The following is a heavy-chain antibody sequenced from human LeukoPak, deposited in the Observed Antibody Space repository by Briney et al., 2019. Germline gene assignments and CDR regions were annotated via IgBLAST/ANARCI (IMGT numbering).Heavy chain of an antibody. CDR2: ISHDGSNK. D-gene: IGHD3-22*01. J-gene: IGHJ1*01. CDR3: ARDSSGYYPLEYFQH. V-gene: IGHV3-30*03. CDR1: GFTFSSYG. Sequence: GGSLRLSCAASGFTFSSYGMHWVRQAPGKGLEWVAVISHDGSNKYYADSVKGRFTISRDNSKNTLYLQMNSLRAEDTAVYYCARDSSGYYPLEYFQHWGQGTLVTVSS.